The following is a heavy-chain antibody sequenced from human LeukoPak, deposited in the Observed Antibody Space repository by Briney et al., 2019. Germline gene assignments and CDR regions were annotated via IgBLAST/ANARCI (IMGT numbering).Heavy chain of an antibody. CDR3: ARGLRLLRNFDY. CDR2: INHSGST. J-gene: IGHJ4*02. V-gene: IGHV4-34*01. D-gene: IGHD2-15*01. CDR1: GGSFSGYY. Sequence: NPSETLSLTCAVYGGSFSGYYWSWIRQPPGKGLEWIGEINHSGSTNYNPSLKSRVTISVDTSKNQFSLKLSSVTAADTAVYYCARGLRLLRNFDYWGQGTLVTVSS.